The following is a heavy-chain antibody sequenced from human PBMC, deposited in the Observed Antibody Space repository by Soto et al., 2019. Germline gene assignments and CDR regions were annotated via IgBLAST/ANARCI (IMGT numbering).Heavy chain of an antibody. J-gene: IGHJ4*02. CDR1: GGTFSSYT. D-gene: IGHD1-26*01. CDR3: ARGAVGAAPPDY. Sequence: QVQLVQSGAEVKKPGSSVKVSCKASGGTFSSYTISWVRQAPGQGLEWMGRIIPILGIANYAQKFQGRVTITADKSTSTAYMELSSLRSEDTGVYYCARGAVGAAPPDYWGQGTLVTVSS. CDR2: IIPILGIA. V-gene: IGHV1-69*02.